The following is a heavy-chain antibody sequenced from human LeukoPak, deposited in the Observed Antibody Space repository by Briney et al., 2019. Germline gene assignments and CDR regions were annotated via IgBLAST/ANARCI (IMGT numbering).Heavy chain of an antibody. Sequence: PGGSLRLSCAASGFTFSDYYMSWIRQAPGKGLEWVSYISSSGSTIYYADSVKGLITISRDNANNSLYQQKNMLSAEDTAEYYCAGKDGYSCVVPLRWGQGALVSVSS. D-gene: IGHD5-18*01. CDR2: ISSSGSTI. V-gene: IGHV3-11*01. CDR3: AGKDGYSCVVPLR. J-gene: IGHJ4*02. CDR1: GFTFSDYY.